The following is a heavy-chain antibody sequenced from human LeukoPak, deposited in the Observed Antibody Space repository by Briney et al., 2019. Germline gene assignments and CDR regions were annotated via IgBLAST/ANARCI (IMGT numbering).Heavy chain of an antibody. V-gene: IGHV4-4*07. CDR1: GGSISTYY. CDR3: ARAPEFSSGWLLDC. J-gene: IGHJ4*02. D-gene: IGHD6-19*01. CDR2: IHPSGSA. Sequence: SETLSLPCSVSGGSISTYYGSWIRLSAGKGLEWIGRIHPSGSANYNPSLKSRVTMSIDTSKNQFSLKVTSVSAADTGVYYCARAPEFSSGWLLDCWGQGSLVTVSS.